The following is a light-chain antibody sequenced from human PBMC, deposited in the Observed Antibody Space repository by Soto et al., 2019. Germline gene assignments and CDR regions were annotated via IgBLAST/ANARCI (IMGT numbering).Light chain of an antibody. CDR1: QSIANW. CDR2: DAS. Sequence: DIQMTQSPSTLSASEGDRVTISCRASQSIANWLAWYQQKAGQAPNLLIYDASSLESGVPSRFSGSGSGTEFTLTISSLQPDDYATYYCQHYDSYPYTFGQGTKLEI. J-gene: IGKJ2*01. V-gene: IGKV1-5*01. CDR3: QHYDSYPYT.